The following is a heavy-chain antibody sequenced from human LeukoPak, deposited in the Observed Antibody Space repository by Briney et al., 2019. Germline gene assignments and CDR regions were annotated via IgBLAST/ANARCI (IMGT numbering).Heavy chain of an antibody. CDR3: ATDRGWRTSGYYLYYFEY. D-gene: IGHD3-3*01. J-gene: IGHJ4*02. Sequence: GGSLRLSCAASGFTFSSYAMHWVRQAPGKGLEWVASIKHDGSEKYYVDSVRGRFTISRDNTMNSLYLQMSSLRAEDTAVYYCATDRGWRTSGYYLYYFEYWGQGTLVTFSS. V-gene: IGHV3-7*01. CDR2: IKHDGSEK. CDR1: GFTFSSYA.